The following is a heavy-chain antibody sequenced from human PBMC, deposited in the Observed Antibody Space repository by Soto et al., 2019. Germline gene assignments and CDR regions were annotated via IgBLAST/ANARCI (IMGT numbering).Heavy chain of an antibody. Sequence: PSETLSLTCTVSGGSISSSSYYWGWIRQPPGKGLEWIGSIYYSGSTYYNPSLKSRVTISVDTSKNQFSLKLSSVTAADTAVYYFARLNSYYGSGSYLSPLDYWGQGTLVTVSS. V-gene: IGHV4-39*01. CDR3: ARLNSYYGSGSYLSPLDY. D-gene: IGHD3-10*01. CDR2: IYYSGST. J-gene: IGHJ4*02. CDR1: GGSISSSSYY.